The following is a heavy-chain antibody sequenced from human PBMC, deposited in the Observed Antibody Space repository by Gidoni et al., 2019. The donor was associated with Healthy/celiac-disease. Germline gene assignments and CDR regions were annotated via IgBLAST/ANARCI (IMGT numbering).Heavy chain of an antibody. CDR2: ISSSSSYI. J-gene: IGHJ3*02. CDR3: ARDRSRSGTEWHNEDAFDI. V-gene: IGHV3-21*01. D-gene: IGHD3-3*01. CDR1: GFTFSSYS. Sequence: EVQLVESGGGLVKPGGSLRVSCAASGFTFSSYSMNWVRQAPGKGLEWVSSISSSSSYIYYADSVKGRFTISRDNAKNSLYLQMNSLRAEDTAVYYCARDRSRSGTEWHNEDAFDIWGQGTMVTVSS.